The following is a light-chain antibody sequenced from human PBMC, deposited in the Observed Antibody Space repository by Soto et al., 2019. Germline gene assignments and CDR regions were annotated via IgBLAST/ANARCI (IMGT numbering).Light chain of an antibody. J-gene: IGKJ2*01. CDR2: AAS. CDR1: QSITTH. CDR3: QQSYSTPTPPT. V-gene: IGKV1-39*01. Sequence: DIQMTQSPSSLSASVGDRVTMTCRASQSITTHVNWYQQKPGKAPKLLIYAASILQSGVPSRFSGSGSGTDFTLTISSLQPEDFATYFCQQSYSTPTPPTFGQGTKAEIK.